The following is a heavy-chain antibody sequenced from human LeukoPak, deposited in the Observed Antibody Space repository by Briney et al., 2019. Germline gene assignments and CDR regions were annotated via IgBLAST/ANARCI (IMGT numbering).Heavy chain of an antibody. CDR2: ISWGGGST. J-gene: IGHJ4*02. CDR3: AKDLRPHADNYFDY. V-gene: IGHV3-43*01. Sequence: PGGSLRLSCAASGFTFDDYTIHWVRQAPGKGLEWVSLISWGGGSTYYADSVKGRFTISRVNSKNSLYLQMNSLRTEDTALYYCAKDLRPHADNYFDYWGQGTLVTVSS. CDR1: GFTFDDYT.